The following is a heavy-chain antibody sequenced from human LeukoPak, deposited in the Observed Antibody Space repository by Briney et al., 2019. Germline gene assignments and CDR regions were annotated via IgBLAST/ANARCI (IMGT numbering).Heavy chain of an antibody. CDR2: ISGYNGNR. Sequence: PVASVKVSCKASGYTFTSYGISWVRQAPGQGLEWMGWISGYNGNRNYAQNLQGRVTMTTDTSTSTAYMELRSLRSDDTAVYYCARQPKLDYWGQGTLVTVSS. D-gene: IGHD1-14*01. V-gene: IGHV1-18*01. CDR3: ARQPKLDY. J-gene: IGHJ4*02. CDR1: GYTFTSYG.